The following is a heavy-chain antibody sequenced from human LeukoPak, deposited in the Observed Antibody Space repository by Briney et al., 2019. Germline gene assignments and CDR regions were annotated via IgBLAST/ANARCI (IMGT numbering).Heavy chain of an antibody. CDR3: ATHDWFDP. CDR1: GIAVSNNY. J-gene: IGHJ5*02. CDR2: IYSGGAT. Sequence: GSLRLSCAASGIAVSNNYMNWVRQAPGKGLEWVSVIYSGGATYYTDSVKGRFTISRDNSKIMLYLQMNSLRADDTAVYYCATHDWFDPWGQGVLVTVSS. V-gene: IGHV3-66*04.